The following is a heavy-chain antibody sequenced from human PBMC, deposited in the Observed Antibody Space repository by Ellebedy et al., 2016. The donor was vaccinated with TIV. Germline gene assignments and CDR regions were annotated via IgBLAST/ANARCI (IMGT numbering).Heavy chain of an antibody. V-gene: IGHV4-59*12. CDR2: IYYSGST. Sequence: SETLSLTXTVSGGSISSYYWSWIRQPPGKGLEWIGYIYYSGSTNYNPSLKSRVTISVDTSKNQFSLKLSSVTAADTAVYYCARGRRYYDSSGYYLDYWGQGTLVTVSS. CDR3: ARGRRYYDSSGYYLDY. J-gene: IGHJ4*02. CDR1: GGSISSYY. D-gene: IGHD3-22*01.